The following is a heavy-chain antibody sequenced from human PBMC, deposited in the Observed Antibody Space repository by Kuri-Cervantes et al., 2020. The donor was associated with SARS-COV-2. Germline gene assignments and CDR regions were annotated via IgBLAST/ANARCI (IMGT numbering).Heavy chain of an antibody. V-gene: IGHV4-4*02. J-gene: IGHJ3*02. CDR1: GGAIITYNW. CDR3: VSESTYTFDI. D-gene: IGHD2-2*02. CDR2: IFHDGST. Sequence: GSLRPSFVVSGGAIITYNWWTWVRQPPGKGLQWIGEIFHDGSTKFNPPLPLRGRVTMTLDKSKNQFSLNPTSVTAADTAVYYGVSESTYTFDIWGQGTLVTVSS.